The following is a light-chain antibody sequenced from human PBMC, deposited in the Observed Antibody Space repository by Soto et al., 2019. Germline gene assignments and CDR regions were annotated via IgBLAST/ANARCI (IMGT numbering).Light chain of an antibody. V-gene: IGKV3D-20*02. J-gene: IGKJ4*01. CDR1: QSVSSSY. Sequence: EIVLTQSPGTLSLSPGEGATLSCRASQSVSSSYLAWYQQTPGQAPRLLVYDTSYRATGIPARFSGSGSGTDFTLTISSLEPEDFAVYYCQQRGNWPRLTFGGGTKVDIK. CDR2: DTS. CDR3: QQRGNWPRLT.